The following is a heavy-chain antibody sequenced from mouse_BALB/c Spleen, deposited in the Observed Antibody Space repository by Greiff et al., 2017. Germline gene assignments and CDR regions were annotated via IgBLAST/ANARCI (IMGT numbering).Heavy chain of an antibody. CDR3: TRGGMVTYYFDY. D-gene: IGHD2-1*01. CDR1: GYTFTSYW. J-gene: IGHJ2*01. Sequence: VQLQQPGAELVRPGASVKLSCKASGYTFTSYWINWVKQRPGQGLEWIGNIYPSDSYTNYNQKFKDKATLTVDKSSSTAYMQLSSPTSEDSAVYYCTRGGMVTYYFDYWGQGTTLTVSS. V-gene: IGHV1-69*02. CDR2: IYPSDSYT.